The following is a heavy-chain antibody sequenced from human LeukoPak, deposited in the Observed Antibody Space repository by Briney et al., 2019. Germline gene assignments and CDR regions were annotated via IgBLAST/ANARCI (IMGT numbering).Heavy chain of an antibody. Sequence: YISSSSTTIYYADSVKGRFTISRDNAKSSLYLQMNSLRAEDTAVYYCARVVTYYDILTGNNWFDPWGQGTLVTVSS. J-gene: IGHJ5*02. D-gene: IGHD3-9*01. CDR2: ISSSSTTI. CDR3: ARVVTYYDILTGNNWFDP. V-gene: IGHV3-48*01.